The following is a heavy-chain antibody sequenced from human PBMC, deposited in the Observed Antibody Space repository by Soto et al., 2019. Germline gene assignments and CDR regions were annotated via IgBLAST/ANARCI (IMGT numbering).Heavy chain of an antibody. CDR2: ILYDGSLQ. CDR1: GFAFSNYG. J-gene: IGHJ6*02. D-gene: IGHD3-16*01. Sequence: GGSLRLSCAASGFAFSNYGMFWVRQAPGKGLEWVAAILYDGSLQFYADSVKGRFTISRDNPKNTLYLQMNSLRAEDTAVYYCVRDGGRAYEMDVWGQGTTVTVSS. CDR3: VRDGGRAYEMDV. V-gene: IGHV3-30*03.